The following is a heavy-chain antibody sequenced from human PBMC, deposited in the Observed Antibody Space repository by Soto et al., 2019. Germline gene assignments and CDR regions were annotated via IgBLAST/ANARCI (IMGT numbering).Heavy chain of an antibody. J-gene: IGHJ5*02. D-gene: IGHD3-3*01. CDR3: GRHAMTGRFLEWLLSPWFDP. CDR2: IYYSGST. CDR1: GGSISSYY. Sequence: SETLSLTCTVSGGSISSYYWSWIRQPPGKGLEWIGYIYYSGSTNYNPSLKSRVTISVDTSKNQFSLKLSSVTAADTAVYYCGRHAMTGRFLEWLLSPWFDPWGQGTLVTVSS. V-gene: IGHV4-59*08.